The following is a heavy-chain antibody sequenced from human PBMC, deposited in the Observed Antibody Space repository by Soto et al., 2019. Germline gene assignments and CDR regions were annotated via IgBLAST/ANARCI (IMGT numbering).Heavy chain of an antibody. D-gene: IGHD2-15*01. CDR3: AREVVRGHYYYYYYMDV. Sequence: SETLSLTCTVSGGSISSYYWSWIRQPPGKGLEWIGYIYYSGSTNYNPSLKSRVTISVDTSKNQFSLKLSSVTAADTAVYYCAREVVRGHYYYYYYMDVWGKGTTVTVSS. CDR2: IYYSGST. V-gene: IGHV4-59*01. J-gene: IGHJ6*03. CDR1: GGSISSYY.